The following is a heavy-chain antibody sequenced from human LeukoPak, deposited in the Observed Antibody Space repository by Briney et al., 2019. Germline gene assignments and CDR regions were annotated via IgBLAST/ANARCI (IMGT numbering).Heavy chain of an antibody. CDR3: ARDSGGLSYCSGGSCYSD. J-gene: IGHJ4*02. Sequence: SETLSLTCTVSGGSISGYYWSWIRQPAGKGLEWIGRIYTSGNTNYNPSLKSRVTMSVDTSKNQFSLKLTSVTAADTAVYYCARDSGGLSYCSGGSCYSDWGQGTLVTVSS. V-gene: IGHV4-4*07. CDR1: GGSISGYY. D-gene: IGHD2-15*01. CDR2: IYTSGNT.